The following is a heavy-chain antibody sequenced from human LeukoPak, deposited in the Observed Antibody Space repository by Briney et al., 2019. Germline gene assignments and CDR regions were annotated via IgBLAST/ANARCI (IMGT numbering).Heavy chain of an antibody. Sequence: TGGSLRLSCAASGFTFSNYGMHWVRQAPGKGLEWVALIWYDGSNKYYADSVKGRFTISRDNSKNTLYLQMNSLRAEDTAVYYCASTTPRTQFAFDIWGQGTMVTVSS. CDR1: GFTFSNYG. J-gene: IGHJ3*02. D-gene: IGHD1-26*01. CDR3: ASTTPRTQFAFDI. CDR2: IWYDGSNK. V-gene: IGHV3-33*01.